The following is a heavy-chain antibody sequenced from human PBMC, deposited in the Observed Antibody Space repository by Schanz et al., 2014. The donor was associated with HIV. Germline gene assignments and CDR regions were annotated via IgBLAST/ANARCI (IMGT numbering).Heavy chain of an antibody. CDR1: GFTFSSYG. CDR2: IWYDGSNK. Sequence: QVQLVESGGGVVQPGRSLRLSCTASGFTFSSYGMHWVRQAPGKGLEWVAVIWYDGSNKYYADSVKGRFTISRDNSRDTLYLQMNSLRAEDTAVYYCAKSSRIYMAIVVEWGQGTLVTVS. J-gene: IGHJ4*02. CDR3: AKSSRIYMAIVVE. V-gene: IGHV3-33*06. D-gene: IGHD2-15*01.